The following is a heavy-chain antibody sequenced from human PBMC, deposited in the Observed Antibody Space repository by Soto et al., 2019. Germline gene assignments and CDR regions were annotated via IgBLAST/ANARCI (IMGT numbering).Heavy chain of an antibody. CDR3: ARSRSCTSATCYTPQPFDY. D-gene: IGHD2-2*02. V-gene: IGHV1-69*04. CDR1: GGTFSSDG. CDR2: IIPFLDVT. J-gene: IGHJ4*02. Sequence: SVKVSCKASGGTFSSDGISWVRQTPGQGLEWMGRIIPFLDVTNYAQKFQGRVTITADKATSIAYLELNSLKSEDTAVYYCARSRSCTSATCYTPQPFDYWSQGALVTVSS.